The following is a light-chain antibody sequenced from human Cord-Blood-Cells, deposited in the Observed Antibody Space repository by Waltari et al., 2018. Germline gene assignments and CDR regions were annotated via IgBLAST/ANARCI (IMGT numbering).Light chain of an antibody. V-gene: IGKV3-11*01. CDR3: QQRSNWPLT. Sequence: EIELTQSPATLSLSPGERATLSCRASQSVSSYLAWYQQKPGQAPRLLIYDASNRATGIPARFSGSWSGTDFTLTISSLEPEDFAVYYCQQRSNWPLTFGGGTKVEIK. CDR2: DAS. J-gene: IGKJ4*01. CDR1: QSVSSY.